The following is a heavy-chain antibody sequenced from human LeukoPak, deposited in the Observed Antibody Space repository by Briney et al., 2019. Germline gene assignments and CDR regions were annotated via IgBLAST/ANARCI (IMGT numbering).Heavy chain of an antibody. J-gene: IGHJ5*02. CDR3: ARGEIFAAGSPWPFDP. V-gene: IGHV4-34*01. CDR1: GGSFSGYY. Sequence: PSETLSLTCAVYGGSFSGYYWSWIRQPPGKGLEWIGEINHSGSTNYNPSLKSRVTISVDTSKNQFSLKLSPVTAADTAVYYCARGEIFAAGSPWPFDPWGQGTLVTVSS. CDR2: INHSGST. D-gene: IGHD6-13*01.